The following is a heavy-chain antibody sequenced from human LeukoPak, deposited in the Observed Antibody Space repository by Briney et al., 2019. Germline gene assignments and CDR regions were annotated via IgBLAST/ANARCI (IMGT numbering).Heavy chain of an antibody. CDR1: ESTFTTYD. V-gene: IGHV1-8*03. CDR2: MNPNSGYT. D-gene: IGHD6-19*01. J-gene: IGHJ4*02. CDR3: ASVAGSIDY. Sequence: ASVKVSCKASESTFTTYDVNWVRQATGQGLEWMGWMNPNSGYTGYAQKFQGRVTITRDTSISTAYMELSSLRSEDTAVYYCASVAGSIDYWGQGTLVTVSS.